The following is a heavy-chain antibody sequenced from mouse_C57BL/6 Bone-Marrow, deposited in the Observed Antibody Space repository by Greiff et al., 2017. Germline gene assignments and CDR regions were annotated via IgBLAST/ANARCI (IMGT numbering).Heavy chain of an antibody. J-gene: IGHJ4*01. V-gene: IGHV1-76*01. CDR1: GYTFTDYY. CDR3: ARGGDYDVGAAMDY. Sequence: QVQLKESGAELVRPGASVKLSCKASGYTFTDYYINWVKQRPGQGLEWIARIYPGSGNTYYTEKFKGKATLTAEKSSSTAYMQLSSLTSEDSAVYFCARGGDYDVGAAMDYWGQGTSVTVSS. D-gene: IGHD2-4*01. CDR2: IYPGSGNT.